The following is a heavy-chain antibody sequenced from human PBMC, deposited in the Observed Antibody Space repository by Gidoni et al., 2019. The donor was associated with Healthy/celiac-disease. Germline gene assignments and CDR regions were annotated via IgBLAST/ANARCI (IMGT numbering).Heavy chain of an antibody. J-gene: IGHJ4*02. D-gene: IGHD6-13*01. Sequence: EVQLVESGGGWVQPGGSLRLSCAASGFTFSSYEMDWVRQPPGKGLGWVSYISSSGSTIYYADSVKGRFTISRDNAKNSLYLQMNSLRAEDTAVYYCARDKGIAAALDYWGQGTLVTVSS. V-gene: IGHV3-48*03. CDR1: GFTFSSYE. CDR2: ISSSGSTI. CDR3: ARDKGIAAALDY.